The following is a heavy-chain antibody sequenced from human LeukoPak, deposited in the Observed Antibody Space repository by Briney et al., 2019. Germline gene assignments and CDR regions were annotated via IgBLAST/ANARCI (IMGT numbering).Heavy chain of an antibody. V-gene: IGHV4-59*12. CDR2: IYHTGAT. CDR3: ARKATVFWYFDL. Sequence: SETLSLTCTVSGGSIGGDYWTWIRQPPGKGLQYIGYIYHTGATNYNPSLKSRVTISVDTSKNQFSLKLSSVTAADTAVYYCARKATVFWYFDLWGRGTLVTVSS. J-gene: IGHJ2*01. D-gene: IGHD4-17*01. CDR1: GGSIGGDY.